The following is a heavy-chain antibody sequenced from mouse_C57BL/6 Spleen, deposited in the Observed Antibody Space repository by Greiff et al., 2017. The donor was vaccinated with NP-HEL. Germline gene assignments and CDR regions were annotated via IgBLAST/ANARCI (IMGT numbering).Heavy chain of an antibody. Sequence: VQLQQPGAELVKPGASVKLSCKASGYTFTSYWMQWVKQRPGQGLEWIGEIDPSDSYTNYNQKFKGKATLTVDTSSSTAYMQLSSLTSEDSAVYYCAMGYDYPWFAYWGQGTLVTVSA. D-gene: IGHD2-4*01. CDR2: IDPSDSYT. V-gene: IGHV1-50*01. J-gene: IGHJ3*01. CDR1: GYTFTSYW. CDR3: AMGYDYPWFAY.